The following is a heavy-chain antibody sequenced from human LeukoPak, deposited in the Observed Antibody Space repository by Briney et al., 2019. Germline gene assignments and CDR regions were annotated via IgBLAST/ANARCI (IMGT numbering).Heavy chain of an antibody. Sequence: GTSVKVSCKASGYTFTSYGISWVRQAPGQGLEWMGWISAYNGNTKYAQKLQDRVTMTTDTSTTTAHMEVRSLTSDDTAVYYCARGSAMAQKRLVRHFDSWGQGTLVIVSS. CDR3: ARGSAMAQKRLVRHFDS. CDR2: ISAYNGNT. J-gene: IGHJ4*02. V-gene: IGHV1-18*01. CDR1: GYTFTSYG. D-gene: IGHD6-6*01.